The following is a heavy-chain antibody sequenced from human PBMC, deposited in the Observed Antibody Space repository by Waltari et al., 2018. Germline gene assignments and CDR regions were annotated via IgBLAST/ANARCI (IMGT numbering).Heavy chain of an antibody. Sequence: EVQLVESGGGLVKPGGSLRLSCAASGFTFSSHSTTRDRPARGKGLEWVSSIRSSSSYIYYADSVKGRFTISRDNAKNSLYLQMNSLRAEDTAVYYCASQVIAIVAFDYWGQGTLVTVSS. V-gene: IGHV3-21*01. D-gene: IGHD2-21*01. CDR2: IRSSSSYI. J-gene: IGHJ4*02. CDR3: ASQVIAIVAFDY. CDR1: GFTFSSHS.